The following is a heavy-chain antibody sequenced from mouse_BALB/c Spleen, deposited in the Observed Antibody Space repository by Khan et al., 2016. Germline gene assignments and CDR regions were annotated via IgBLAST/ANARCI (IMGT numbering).Heavy chain of an antibody. V-gene: IGHV1S136*01. CDR2: INPYNDGT. D-gene: IGHD2-4*01. Sequence: VQLQQSGPELVKPGASVTMSCKASGYTFTNYVMHWVKQKPGQGLEWIGYINPYNDGTKYNEKFNGKATLTSDKSSSTAYMELSSLTSEDSAVYYCARWPLITTRRTRQYYAMDYWGQGTSVTVSS. CDR1: GYTFTNYV. J-gene: IGHJ4*01. CDR3: ARWPLITTRRTRQYYAMDY.